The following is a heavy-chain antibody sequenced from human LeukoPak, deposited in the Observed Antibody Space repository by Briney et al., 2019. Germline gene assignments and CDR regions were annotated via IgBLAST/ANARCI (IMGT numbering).Heavy chain of an antibody. Sequence: ASVKVSCKXSGYSFSDYYMHWVREAPGQGLEWMGGLNPDRGVTNYPQKFQGRVSMTRDTAISTAYMELSSLRSDDTAVYYCARDIVIVTLKGLDWGQGTLVTVSS. CDR1: GYSFSDYY. CDR3: ARDIVIVTLKGLD. D-gene: IGHD3-16*02. J-gene: IGHJ4*02. CDR2: LNPDRGVT. V-gene: IGHV1-2*02.